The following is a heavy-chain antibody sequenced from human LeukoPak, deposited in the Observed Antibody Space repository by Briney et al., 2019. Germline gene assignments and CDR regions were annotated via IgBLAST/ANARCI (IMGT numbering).Heavy chain of an antibody. D-gene: IGHD5-18*01. V-gene: IGHV3-53*01. CDR1: GLACRNYG. CDR2: IYSGGST. Sequence: GGSLRLSCVASGLACRNYGLSWVRQAPGKGLEWFSVIYSGGSTYYADSVKGRFTISRDNSKNTLYLQMNSLRAEDTAVYYCARHLQVWSTFDYWGQGTLVTVSS. CDR3: ARHLQVWSTFDY. J-gene: IGHJ4*02.